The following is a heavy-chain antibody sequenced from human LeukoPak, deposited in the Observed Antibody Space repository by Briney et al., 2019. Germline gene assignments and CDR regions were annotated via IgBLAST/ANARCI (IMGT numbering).Heavy chain of an antibody. D-gene: IGHD2-2*01. CDR2: IIPIFGTA. J-gene: IGHJ4*02. Sequence: SVRVSCKASGGTFSSYAISWVRQAPGQGLEWMGGIIPIFGTANYAQKFQGRVTITADESTSTAYMELSSLRSEDTAVYYCARDQGDGCSSTSCYIGGPFDYWGQGTLVTVSS. CDR1: GGTFSSYA. V-gene: IGHV1-69*01. CDR3: ARDQGDGCSSTSCYIGGPFDY.